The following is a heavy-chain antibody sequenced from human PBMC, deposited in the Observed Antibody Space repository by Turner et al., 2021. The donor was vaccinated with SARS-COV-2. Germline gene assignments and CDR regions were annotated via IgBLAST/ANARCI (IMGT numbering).Heavy chain of an antibody. CDR1: GGSFSVYY. J-gene: IGHJ4*02. CDR2: INHSEST. D-gene: IGHD5-18*01. Sequence: QVQLQQWGAGLFKPSETLSLTCAVYGGSFSVYYWSWIRQPPGKGLEWIGEINHSESTNYNPSLKSRVTISVDTSKNQFSLKLSSVTAADTAVYYCARLGLGDSQFDYWGQGTLVTVSS. CDR3: ARLGLGDSQFDY. V-gene: IGHV4-34*01.